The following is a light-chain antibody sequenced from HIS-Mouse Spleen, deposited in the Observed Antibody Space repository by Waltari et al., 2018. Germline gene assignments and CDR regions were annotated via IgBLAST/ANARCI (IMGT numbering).Light chain of an antibody. CDR1: TGSISCNY. Sequence: NFMLTQPHSASESPGKTVTILCTGSTGSISCNYAQWYQQRPGSAPTTVTYEANQRPSWVPDRFSGSIDSSSNSASLTISGLKTEDEADYYCQSYDSSNVVFGGGTKLTVL. V-gene: IGLV6-57*02. J-gene: IGLJ2*01. CDR3: QSYDSSNVV. CDR2: EAN.